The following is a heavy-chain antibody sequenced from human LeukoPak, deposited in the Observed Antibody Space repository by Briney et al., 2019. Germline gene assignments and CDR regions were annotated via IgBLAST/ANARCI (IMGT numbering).Heavy chain of an antibody. J-gene: IGHJ4*02. CDR3: ARHNVPNCYDSSSDC. V-gene: IGHV5-51*01. CDR1: GYNFTNYW. CDR2: IYPDDSDT. Sequence: GESLKISCKASGYNFTNYWIGWARQMPGKGLEWLGIIYPDDSDTRYSPSFLDQVTISADKSVRTAYLQWSSLKASDTAMFYCARHNVPNCYDSSSDCWGQGTLVTVSS. D-gene: IGHD3-22*01.